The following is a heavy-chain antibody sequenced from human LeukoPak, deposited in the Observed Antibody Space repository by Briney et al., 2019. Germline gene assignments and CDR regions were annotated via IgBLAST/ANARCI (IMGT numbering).Heavy chain of an antibody. CDR1: GFTFSSCA. J-gene: IGHJ4*02. CDR2: ISGSGGST. V-gene: IGHV3-23*01. Sequence: GGSLRLSCAASGFTFSSCAMSWVRQAPGKGLEWVSAISGSGGSTYYADSVKGRFTIARDNSKNTLYLQMNSLRAEDTAVYYCAKGVALQPHMVRGVFNLFFDYWGQGTLVTVSS. CDR3: AKGVALQPHMVRGVFNLFFDY. D-gene: IGHD3-10*01.